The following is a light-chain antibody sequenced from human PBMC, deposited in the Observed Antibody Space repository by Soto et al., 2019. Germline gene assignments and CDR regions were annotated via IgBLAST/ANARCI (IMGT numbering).Light chain of an antibody. CDR2: RNN. Sequence: QPVLTQPPSASGTPGQRVTISCSGSSSNIGSNYVYWYQQLPGTAPKLLIYRNNQRPSGVPDRFSGSKSGTSASLAISGLRSEDEADYYCAAWDASLSGWVFGGGTQLTVL. CDR1: SSNIGSNY. J-gene: IGLJ3*02. CDR3: AAWDASLSGWV. V-gene: IGLV1-47*01.